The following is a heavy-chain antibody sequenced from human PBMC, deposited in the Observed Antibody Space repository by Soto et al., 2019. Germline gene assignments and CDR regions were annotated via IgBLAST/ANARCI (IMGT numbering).Heavy chain of an antibody. Sequence: QVQLVESGGGVVQPGRSLRLSCAASGFTFSSYGMHWVRQAPGKGLEWVAVIWYDGSNKYYADSVKGRFTISRDNSKNTLYLQMNSLRAEDTAVYYCARGGIVLMVYAVDVLCQGTTVTVSS. CDR2: IWYDGSNK. D-gene: IGHD2-8*01. V-gene: IGHV3-33*01. CDR1: GFTFSSYG. CDR3: ARGGIVLMVYAVDV. J-gene: IGHJ6*02.